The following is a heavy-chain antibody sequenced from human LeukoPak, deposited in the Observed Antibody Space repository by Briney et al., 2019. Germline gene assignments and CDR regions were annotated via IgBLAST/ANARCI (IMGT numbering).Heavy chain of an antibody. D-gene: IGHD3-3*01. J-gene: IGHJ4*02. CDR1: GFTFSSYA. Sequence: GGSLRLSCAASGFTFSSYAMSWVRQAPGKGLEWVSAISGSGGSTYYADSVKGRFTISRDNSKNTLYLQMGSLRAEDMAVYYCARDRGEGNYDFWSGYSDYWGQGTLVTVSS. CDR2: ISGSGGST. CDR3: ARDRGEGNYDFWSGYSDY. V-gene: IGHV3-23*01.